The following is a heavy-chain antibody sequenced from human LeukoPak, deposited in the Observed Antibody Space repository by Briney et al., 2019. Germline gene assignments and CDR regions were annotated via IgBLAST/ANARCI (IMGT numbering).Heavy chain of an antibody. D-gene: IGHD5-24*01. CDR2: IYYSGST. J-gene: IGHJ4*02. Sequence: SETLSLTCTVSGVSISSSSYYWGWIRQPPGKGLEWIGSIYYSGSTYYNPSLKSRVTISIVTSKNHFSLKVSSVAAADTAVYYCARRGDGYNYFDYWGQGTLVTVSS. CDR1: GVSISSSSYY. CDR3: ARRGDGYNYFDY. V-gene: IGHV4-39*02.